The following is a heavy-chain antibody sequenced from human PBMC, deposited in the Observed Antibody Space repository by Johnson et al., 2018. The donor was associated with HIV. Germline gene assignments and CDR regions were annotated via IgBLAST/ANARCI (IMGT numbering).Heavy chain of an antibody. CDR2: IYSGGST. J-gene: IGHJ3*02. CDR1: GFTFSSYA. Sequence: VQLVESGGGLVQPGRSLRLSCAASGFTFSSYAMHWVRQAPGKGLEWVSVIYSGGSTYYADSVKGRFTISRDNSKNTLYLQMNSLRAEDTAVYYCARAPIAAALDIWGQGTMVTVSS. V-gene: IGHV3-66*01. D-gene: IGHD6-13*01. CDR3: ARAPIAAALDI.